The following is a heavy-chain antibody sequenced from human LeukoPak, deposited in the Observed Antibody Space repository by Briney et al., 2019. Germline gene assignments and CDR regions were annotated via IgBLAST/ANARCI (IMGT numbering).Heavy chain of an antibody. CDR1: GFIFSNYG. Sequence: GGSLRLSCAASGFIFSNYGMHWVRQAPGKGLEWVAFIRYDESNKFYADSVKGRFTISRDNSKNILFLQMNSLRAEDTAVYYCATMQWLEGVDWFDPWGQRTLVTVSS. CDR2: IRYDESNK. CDR3: ATMQWLEGVDWFDP. V-gene: IGHV3-30*02. D-gene: IGHD6-19*01. J-gene: IGHJ5*02.